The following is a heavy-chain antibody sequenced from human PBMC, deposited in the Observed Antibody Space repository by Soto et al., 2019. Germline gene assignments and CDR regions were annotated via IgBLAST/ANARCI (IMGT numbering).Heavy chain of an antibody. J-gene: IGHJ4*02. CDR1: GYTFTSYG. Sequence: ASVKVSCKASGYTFTSYGISWVRQAPGQGLEWMGWISAYNGNTNYAQKLQGRVTMTTDTSTSKAYMELRSLRSDDTAVYYYAREEVTMVRGLILRYFDYWGQGTLVTVSS. CDR3: AREEVTMVRGLILRYFDY. D-gene: IGHD3-10*01. V-gene: IGHV1-18*01. CDR2: ISAYNGNT.